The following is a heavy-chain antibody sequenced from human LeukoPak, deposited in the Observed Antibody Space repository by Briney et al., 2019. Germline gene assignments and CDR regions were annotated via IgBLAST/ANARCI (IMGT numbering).Heavy chain of an antibody. Sequence: SETLSLTCGVYGDSISGYHWTWIRQPPGKGLEWIGEINRSGSTNYNPSLKSRVTISLDTSKNQFSLRLNSVTAADTAVYYCARSDPAYYDILTGYYAYYFDYWGQGTLVTVSS. D-gene: IGHD3-9*01. CDR1: GDSISGYH. CDR3: ARSDPAYYDILTGYYAYYFDY. J-gene: IGHJ4*02. CDR2: INRSGST. V-gene: IGHV4-34*01.